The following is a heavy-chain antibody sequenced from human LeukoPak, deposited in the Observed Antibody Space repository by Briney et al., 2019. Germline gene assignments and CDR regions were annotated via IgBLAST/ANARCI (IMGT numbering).Heavy chain of an antibody. V-gene: IGHV3-21*04. J-gene: IGHJ4*02. CDR1: GFTFSSYS. Sequence: GGSLRLSCAASGFTFSSYSMNWVRQAPGKGLEWVSSISSSSSYIYYADSVKGRFTISRDNAKNSLYLQMNSLRAEDTAVYYCAKDPTRAHYYDSSGYQDPGYWGQGTLVTVSS. D-gene: IGHD3-22*01. CDR3: AKDPTRAHYYDSSGYQDPGY. CDR2: ISSSSSYI.